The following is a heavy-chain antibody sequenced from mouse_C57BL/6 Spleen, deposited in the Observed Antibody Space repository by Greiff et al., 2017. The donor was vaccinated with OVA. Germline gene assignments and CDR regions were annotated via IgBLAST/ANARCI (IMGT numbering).Heavy chain of an antibody. V-gene: IGHV14-4*01. CDR1: GFNIKDDY. Sequence: EVQLQQSGAELVRPGASVKLSCTASGFNIKDDYMHWVKQRPEQCLEWIGWIDPENGDTEYASKFPGKATITADTSSNTAYLPLSSLTSEDTAVYYCTTKDYYGSSYPAWFAYWGKGTLVTVSA. CDR2: IDPENGDT. J-gene: IGHJ3*01. CDR3: TTKDYYGSSYPAWFAY. D-gene: IGHD1-1*01.